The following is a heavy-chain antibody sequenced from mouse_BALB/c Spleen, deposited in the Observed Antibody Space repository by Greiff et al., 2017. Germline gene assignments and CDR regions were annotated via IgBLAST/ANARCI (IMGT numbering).Heavy chain of an antibody. J-gene: IGHJ4*01. V-gene: IGHV14-3*02. D-gene: IGHD1-1*01. Sequence: EVKLVESGAELVKPGASVKLSCTASGFNIKDTYMHWVKQRPEQGLEWIGRIDPANGNTKYDPKFQGKATITADTSSNTAYLQLSSLTSEDTAVYYCARDYGSPDYYAMDYWGQGTSVTVSS. CDR3: ARDYGSPDYYAMDY. CDR1: GFNIKDTY. CDR2: IDPANGNT.